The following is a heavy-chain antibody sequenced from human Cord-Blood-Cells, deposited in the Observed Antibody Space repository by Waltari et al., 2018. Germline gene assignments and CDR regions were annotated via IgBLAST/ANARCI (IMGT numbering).Heavy chain of an antibody. CDR3: ARDRRIISGSYYYYYGMDV. Sequence: QVQLVQSGAEVKKPGASVKVSCKASGYTFTSYYMHWVRQAPGQGLEWMGIINPKGGSTSYEQKFQGRVTMTRDTSTSTVYMELSSLRSEDTAVYYCARDRRIISGSYYYYYGMDVWGQGTTVTVSS. CDR2: INPKGGST. CDR1: GYTFTSYY. J-gene: IGHJ6*02. V-gene: IGHV1-46*03. D-gene: IGHD1-26*01.